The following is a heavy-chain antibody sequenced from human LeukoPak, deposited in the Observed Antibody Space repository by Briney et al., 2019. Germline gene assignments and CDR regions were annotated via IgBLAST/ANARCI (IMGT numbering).Heavy chain of an antibody. CDR3: AKDDYYGSGSYYSLPNWFDP. CDR1: GFTFSSYG. J-gene: IGHJ5*02. D-gene: IGHD3-10*01. CDR2: ISYDGSNK. V-gene: IGHV3-30*18. Sequence: GRSLRLSCAASGFTFSSYGMHWVRQAPGKGLEWVAVISYDGSNKYYADSVKGRFTISRDNSKNTFYLQMNSLRAEDTAVYYCAKDDYYGSGSYYSLPNWFDPWGQGTLVTVSS.